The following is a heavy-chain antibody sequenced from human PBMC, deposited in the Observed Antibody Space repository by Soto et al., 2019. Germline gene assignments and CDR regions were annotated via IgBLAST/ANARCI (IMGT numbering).Heavy chain of an antibody. CDR3: AGRIRAGYFDY. J-gene: IGHJ4*02. D-gene: IGHD3-10*01. CDR2: IIPIFGTA. V-gene: IGHV1-69*13. Sequence: SVKVSCKASGCTFSSYAISWVRQAPGQGLEWMGGIIPIFGTANYAQKFQGRVTITADESTSTAYMELSSLRSEDTAVYYCAGRIRAGYFDYWGQGTLVTVSS. CDR1: GCTFSSYA.